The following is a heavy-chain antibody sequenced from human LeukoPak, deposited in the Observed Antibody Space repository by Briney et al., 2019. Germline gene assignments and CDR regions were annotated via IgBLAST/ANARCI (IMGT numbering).Heavy chain of an antibody. V-gene: IGHV1-69*05. CDR3: ARGKGATVTTDY. D-gene: IGHD4-17*01. J-gene: IGHJ4*02. Sequence: SVKVSCKASGGTFSSYAISWVRQAPGQGLEWMGRIIPIFGTANYAQKFQGRVTITTDESTSTAYMELRSLRSDDTAVYYCARGKGATVTTDYWGQGTLVTVSS. CDR1: GGTFSSYA. CDR2: IIPIFGTA.